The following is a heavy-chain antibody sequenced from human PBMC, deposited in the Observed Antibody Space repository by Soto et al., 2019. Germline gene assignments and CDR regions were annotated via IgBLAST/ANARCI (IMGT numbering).Heavy chain of an antibody. Sequence: SETLSLTXTVSGGSISSGGYYWSWIRQHPGKGLEWIGYIYYSGSTYYNPSLKSRVTISVDTSKNQFSLKLSSVTAADTAVYYCARDREFHCSGGSCYSGYYYGMDVWGQGTTVTVSS. V-gene: IGHV4-31*02. J-gene: IGHJ6*02. D-gene: IGHD2-15*01. CDR3: ARDREFHCSGGSCYSGYYYGMDV. CDR1: GGSISSGGYY. CDR2: IYYSGST.